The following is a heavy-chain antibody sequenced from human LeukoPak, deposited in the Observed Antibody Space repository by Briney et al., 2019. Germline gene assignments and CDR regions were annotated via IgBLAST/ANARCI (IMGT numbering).Heavy chain of an antibody. D-gene: IGHD6-19*01. CDR2: IYYSGST. CDR1: GGSISSGDYY. CDR3: ASSYSSGWYYFDY. J-gene: IGHJ4*02. V-gene: IGHV4-30-4*08. Sequence: SETLSLTCTVSGGSISSGDYYWSWIRQPPGKGLEWIGYIYYSGSTYYNPSLKSRVTISVDTSKNQFSLKLSSVTAADTAVYYCASSYSSGWYYFDYWGQGTLVTVSS.